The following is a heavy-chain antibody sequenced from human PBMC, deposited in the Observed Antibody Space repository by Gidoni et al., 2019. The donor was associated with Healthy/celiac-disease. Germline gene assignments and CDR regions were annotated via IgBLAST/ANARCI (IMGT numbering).Heavy chain of an antibody. CDR2: INHSGST. CDR3: ARGHQIRGSGYYFREYFQH. J-gene: IGHJ1*01. V-gene: IGHV4-34*01. D-gene: IGHD3-22*01. Sequence: GDDLVWIGEINHSGSTNYNPSLKSRVTISVDTSKNQFSLKLSSVTAADTAVYYCARGHQIRGSGYYFREYFQHWGQGTLVTVSS.